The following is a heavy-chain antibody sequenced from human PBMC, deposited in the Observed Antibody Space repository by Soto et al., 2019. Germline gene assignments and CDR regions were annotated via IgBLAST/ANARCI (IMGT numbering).Heavy chain of an antibody. CDR2: ISYHSDSI. Sequence: PGGSLSLSCASSGFTFASYKMLWFLRAPARGLAGGASISYHSDSIYHAASVKSRFTVSRDNAKNPLSLEMTTVRDEDTAVYYCARGVSAEGKTDGDFFHYCPFDYWSHGTTVTVS. J-gene: IGHJ4*03. D-gene: IGHD3-10*01. CDR3: ARGVSAEGKTDGDFFHYCPFDY. CDR1: GFTFASYK. V-gene: IGHV3-21*01.